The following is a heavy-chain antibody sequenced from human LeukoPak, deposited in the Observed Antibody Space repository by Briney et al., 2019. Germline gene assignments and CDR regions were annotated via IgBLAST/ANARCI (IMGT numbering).Heavy chain of an antibody. D-gene: IGHD3-22*01. Sequence: PGGSLRLSCAASGFTLTNYCMTWLRQVPGKGLELVASIKQDGSEKYFLDSVKGRFTISRDNAENSMYLQMNSLRADDTAVYYCARVFYQDSGSSYRHLDYWGQGTLVTVSS. CDR1: GFTLTNYC. CDR3: ARVFYQDSGSSYRHLDY. CDR2: IKQDGSEK. J-gene: IGHJ4*02. V-gene: IGHV3-7*01.